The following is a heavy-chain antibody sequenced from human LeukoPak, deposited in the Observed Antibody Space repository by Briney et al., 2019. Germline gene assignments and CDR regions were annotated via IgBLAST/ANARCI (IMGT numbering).Heavy chain of an antibody. V-gene: IGHV3-30*02. CDR1: GFTFSSYG. D-gene: IGHD3-22*01. Sequence: GGSLRLSCAASGFTFSSYGMNWVRQAPGKGLEWVAFIRYDGSKKYSADSVKGRFTISRDNSKNTLYLQMDSLRAEDTAVYYCAKDADYDRSGYLDYWGQGTLVTVSS. J-gene: IGHJ4*02. CDR2: IRYDGSKK. CDR3: AKDADYDRSGYLDY.